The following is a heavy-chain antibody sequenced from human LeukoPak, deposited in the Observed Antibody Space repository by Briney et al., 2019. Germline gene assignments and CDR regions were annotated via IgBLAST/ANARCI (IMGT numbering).Heavy chain of an antibody. Sequence: GGSLGLSCAASGFTFSSYGMHWVRQAPGKGLEWVAVIWYDGSNKYYADSVKGRFTISRDNSKNTLYLQMNSLRAEDTAVYYCARGRYSYGFFDYWGQGTLVTVSS. CDR1: GFTFSSYG. V-gene: IGHV3-33*01. D-gene: IGHD5-18*01. CDR2: IWYDGSNK. CDR3: ARGRYSYGFFDY. J-gene: IGHJ4*02.